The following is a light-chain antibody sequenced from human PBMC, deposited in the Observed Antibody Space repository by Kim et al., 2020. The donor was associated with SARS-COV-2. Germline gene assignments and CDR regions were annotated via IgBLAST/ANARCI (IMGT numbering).Light chain of an antibody. Sequence: TSVGERVTITCRASQSIGVWLAWYQQKPGKPPNLLIFKASTLESGVPSRFSGSGSGTEFTLTITSLQPDDFATYYCQQYNNYSWTFGQGTKVDIK. J-gene: IGKJ1*01. CDR3: QQYNNYSWT. CDR1: QSIGVW. CDR2: KAS. V-gene: IGKV1-5*03.